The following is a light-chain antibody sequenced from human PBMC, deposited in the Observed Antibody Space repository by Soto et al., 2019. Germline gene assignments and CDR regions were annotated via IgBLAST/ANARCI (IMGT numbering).Light chain of an antibody. CDR1: QTVHTY. Sequence: DIPLTQSPSSLSASVGDRVTITCRASQTVHTYLNGYQQRPGKAHKLLIYAASCLQSGVPSRFSGSGSGTDFTLTISSLQIEELATYYCQQSYSPPLYTFGQGTKLEMK. V-gene: IGKV1-39*01. CDR2: AAS. J-gene: IGKJ2*01. CDR3: QQSYSPPLYT.